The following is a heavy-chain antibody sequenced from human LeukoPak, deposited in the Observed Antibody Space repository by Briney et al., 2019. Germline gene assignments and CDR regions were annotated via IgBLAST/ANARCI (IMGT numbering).Heavy chain of an antibody. V-gene: IGHV3-48*04. J-gene: IGHJ6*04. CDR3: AELGITMIGGV. Sequence: GGSLRLSCAASGFTFSNYGMHWVRQAPGKGLEWVSYISSSGSTIYYADSVKGRFTTSRDNAKNSLYLQMNSLRAEDTAVYYCAELGITMIGGVWGKGTTVTISS. CDR2: ISSSGSTI. D-gene: IGHD3-10*02. CDR1: GFTFSNYG.